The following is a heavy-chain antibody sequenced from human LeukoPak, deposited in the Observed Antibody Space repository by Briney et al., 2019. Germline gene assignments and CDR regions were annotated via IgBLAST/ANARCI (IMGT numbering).Heavy chain of an antibody. D-gene: IGHD6-13*01. CDR1: GFTFSSYS. CDR3: ARDGPPKDGEQQLGLLDY. CDR2: IKQDGSEK. Sequence: GGSLRLSCAASGFTFSSYSMSWVRQAPGKGLEWVANIKQDGSEKNYVGSVKGRFTIARDNAKNSLYLQMNSLRAEDTAVYYCARDGPPKDGEQQLGLLDYWGQGTLVTVSS. V-gene: IGHV3-7*01. J-gene: IGHJ4*02.